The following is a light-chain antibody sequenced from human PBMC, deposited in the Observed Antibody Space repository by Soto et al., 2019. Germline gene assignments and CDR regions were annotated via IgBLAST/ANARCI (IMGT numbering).Light chain of an antibody. Sequence: QSVLTQPPSVSGAPGQRVTISFTGSSSNIGAGYDLHWYQQLPGTAPKLLIYGNSNRPSGVPDRFSGSKSGTSASLAITGLQAEDEADYSCQSYDSSLSVVFGGGTKVTVL. CDR2: GNS. V-gene: IGLV1-40*01. CDR3: QSYDSSLSVV. CDR1: SSNIGAGYD. J-gene: IGLJ2*01.